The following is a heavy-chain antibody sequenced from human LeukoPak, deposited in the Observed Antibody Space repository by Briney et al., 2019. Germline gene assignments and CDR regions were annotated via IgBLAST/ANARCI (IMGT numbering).Heavy chain of an antibody. CDR1: GFTFSSYW. CDR2: INSDGSST. V-gene: IGHV3-74*01. CDR3: ARRARDSSGYSFDY. D-gene: IGHD3-22*01. J-gene: IGHJ4*02. Sequence: AGGSLRLSCAASGFTFSSYWMHWVRQAPGKGLVWVSRINSDGSSTSYADSVKGRFTISRDNAKNTLYLQMNSLRAEDTAVYYCARRARDSSGYSFDYWGQGTLVTVSS.